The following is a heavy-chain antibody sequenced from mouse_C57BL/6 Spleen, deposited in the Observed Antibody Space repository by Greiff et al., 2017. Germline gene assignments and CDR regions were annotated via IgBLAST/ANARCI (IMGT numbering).Heavy chain of an antibody. J-gene: IGHJ4*01. CDR2: IYPGSGST. CDR1: GYTFTSYW. CDR3: ARWGTTVVRAMDY. V-gene: IGHV1-55*01. D-gene: IGHD1-1*02. Sequence: QVQLKQPGAELVKPGASVKMSCKASGYTFTSYWITWVKQRPGQGLEWIGDIYPGSGSTNYNEKFKSKATLTVDTSSSTAYMQLSSLTSEDSAVYYCARWGTTVVRAMDYWGQGTSVTVSS.